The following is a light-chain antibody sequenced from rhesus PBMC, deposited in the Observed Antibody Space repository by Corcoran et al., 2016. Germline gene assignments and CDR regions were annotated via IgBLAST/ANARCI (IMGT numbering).Light chain of an antibody. V-gene: IGLV2-13*02. Sequence: QADLTQSPSVSGSPGQSVTISCTGTSSDIGGYNRVSWYQQHPGKAPKLMIYAVSKRPSGVSDRFSGSKSGNTASLTISGLQAEDEADYYCSSYASSSAYIFGAGTRLTVL. J-gene: IGLJ1*01. CDR2: AVS. CDR1: SSDIGGYNR. CDR3: SSYASSSAYI.